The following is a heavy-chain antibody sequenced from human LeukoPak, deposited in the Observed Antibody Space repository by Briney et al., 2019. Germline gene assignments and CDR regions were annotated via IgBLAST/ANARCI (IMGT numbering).Heavy chain of an antibody. J-gene: IGHJ4*02. CDR3: ARGAQLTDY. D-gene: IGHD6-13*01. CDR2: IGPDGGTT. CDR1: GFTFNTYG. Sequence: GGSLRHSCAASGFTFNTYGMHWVRQAPGKGLEYVSGIGPDGGTTYYAKSVKGRFTISRDDSKSMVYLQMGSLTADDMAVYYCARGAQLTDYWGQGTLVTVSS. V-gene: IGHV3-64*01.